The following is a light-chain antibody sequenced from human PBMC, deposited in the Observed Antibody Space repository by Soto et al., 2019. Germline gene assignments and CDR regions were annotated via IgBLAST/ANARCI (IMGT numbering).Light chain of an antibody. Sequence: SYVLTQPPSVSEAPGQTAKITCGGNNIGSKSVHWYQQKPGQAPVLVVYDDSDRPSGIPERFSGSKSGNTATLTISRVEAGDEADYYCQVWDISSDHVVFGGGTKLTVL. CDR1: NIGSKS. CDR3: QVWDISSDHVV. J-gene: IGLJ2*01. CDR2: DDS. V-gene: IGLV3-21*02.